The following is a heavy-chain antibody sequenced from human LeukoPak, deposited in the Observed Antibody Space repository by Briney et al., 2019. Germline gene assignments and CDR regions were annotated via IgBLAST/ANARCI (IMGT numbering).Heavy chain of an antibody. CDR3: TRGAGWLIDY. CDR2: FYNSGRS. V-gene: IGHV4-59*01. D-gene: IGHD3-16*01. J-gene: IGHJ4*02. CDR1: DDSISDYY. Sequence: SETLSLTCTVSDDSISDYYRGWIRQPPGKGLEWIGYFYNSGRSTYNPSLKSRATISADTSKNHFSLKLNSVTTADTAVYYCTRGAGWLIDYWGQGILVTVSS.